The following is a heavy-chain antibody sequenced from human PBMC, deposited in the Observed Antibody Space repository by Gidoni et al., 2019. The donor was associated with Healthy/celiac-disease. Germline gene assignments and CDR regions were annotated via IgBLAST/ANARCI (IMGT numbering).Heavy chain of an antibody. CDR1: GFAFSSYC. CDR3: AKDRWDAAAAGTGYFDY. CDR2: ISYDGSNE. Sequence: QVKLVESGGGVVEPGRSLRLSCAPSGFAFSSYCMHWVRQAPGKGLEWVAVISYDGSNEYYADSVKGRVTISRDNSKNTLYLQMSSLRAEDTAVYYCAKDRWDAAAAGTGYFDYWGQGTLVTVSS. J-gene: IGHJ4*02. D-gene: IGHD6-13*01. V-gene: IGHV3-30*18.